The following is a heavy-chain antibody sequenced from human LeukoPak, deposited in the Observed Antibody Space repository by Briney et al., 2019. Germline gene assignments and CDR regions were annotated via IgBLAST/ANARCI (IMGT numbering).Heavy chain of an antibody. D-gene: IGHD2-15*01. CDR1: GGTFSSYA. Sequence: SVKVSCKASGGTFSSYAISWVRQAPGHGLEWMGGIIPIFGTANYAQKFQGRVTITADESTSTAYMELSSLRSEDTAVYYCARRRPPSCSGGSCYFDYWGQGTLVTVSS. V-gene: IGHV1-69*13. CDR2: IIPIFGTA. CDR3: ARRRPPSCSGGSCYFDY. J-gene: IGHJ4*02.